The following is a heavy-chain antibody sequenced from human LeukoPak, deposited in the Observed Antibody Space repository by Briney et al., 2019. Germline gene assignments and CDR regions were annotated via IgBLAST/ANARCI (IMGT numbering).Heavy chain of an antibody. CDR3: ARGRAVTGFDY. J-gene: IGHJ4*02. CDR2: ISHSGST. D-gene: IGHD2-21*02. V-gene: IGHV4-34*01. Sequence: PSETPSLTCAVYGGSFSGYYWSWIRQPPGKGLEWIGEISHSGSTNYNPSLKSRVTISVDTSKSQFSLKLSSVTAADTAVYYCARGRAVTGFDYWGQGTLVTVSS. CDR1: GGSFSGYY.